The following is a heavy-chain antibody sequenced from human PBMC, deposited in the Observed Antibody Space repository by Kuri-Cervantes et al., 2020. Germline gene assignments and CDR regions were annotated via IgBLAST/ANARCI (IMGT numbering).Heavy chain of an antibody. CDR3: ARDCSSAAEGCAYDMDV. V-gene: IGHV3-13*01. CDR2: IGTAGDT. J-gene: IGHJ6*02. Sequence: GESLKISCAASGFTFSSYDMHWVRQATGKGLEWVSAIGTAGDTYYPGSVKGRFTISRENAKNSLYLQMNSLRAGDTAVYYCARDCSSAAEGCAYDMDVWGQGTTVTVSS. CDR1: GFTFSSYD. D-gene: IGHD2-15*01.